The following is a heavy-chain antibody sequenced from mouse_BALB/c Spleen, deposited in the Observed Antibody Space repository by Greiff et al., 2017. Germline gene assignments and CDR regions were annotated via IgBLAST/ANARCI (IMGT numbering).Heavy chain of an antibody. J-gene: IGHJ4*01. D-gene: IGHD1-1*02. Sequence: VQLQQPGAELVRPGASVKLSCKASGYTFTSYWINWVKQRPGQGLEWIGNIYPSDSYTNYNQKFKDKATLTVDKSSSTAYMQLSSPTSEDSAVYYCTRGGYQRYAMDYWGQGTSVTVSS. CDR1: GYTFTSYW. CDR3: TRGGYQRYAMDY. V-gene: IGHV1-69*02. CDR2: IYPSDSYT.